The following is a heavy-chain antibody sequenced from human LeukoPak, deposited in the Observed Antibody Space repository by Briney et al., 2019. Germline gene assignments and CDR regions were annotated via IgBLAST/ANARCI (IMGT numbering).Heavy chain of an antibody. CDR2: IYYRGTT. J-gene: IGHJ4*02. CDR1: GGSISSSYY. CDR3: ARMTLAHYFDY. Sequence: PSETLSLTCTVSGGSISSSYYWVWMRQPPGKGLEWIGNIYYRGTTYYTPSLKSRLTISVDTSKNQFSLKLSPVTATDTAVYYCARMTLAHYFDYWGQGTLVSVSS. V-gene: IGHV4-39*01.